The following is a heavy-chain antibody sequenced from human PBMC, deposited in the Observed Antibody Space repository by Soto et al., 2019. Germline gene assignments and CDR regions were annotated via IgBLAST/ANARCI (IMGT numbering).Heavy chain of an antibody. J-gene: IGHJ5*02. CDR1: GGTFSSYT. Sequence: GASVKVSCEASGGTFSSYTISWVRQAPGQRLEWMGRIIPILGIANYAQKFQGRVTITADKSTSTAYMELSSLRSEDTAVYYCARSGAFYDFWSGYSWFDPWGQGTLVTVSS. V-gene: IGHV1-69*02. CDR3: ARSGAFYDFWSGYSWFDP. CDR2: IIPILGIA. D-gene: IGHD3-3*01.